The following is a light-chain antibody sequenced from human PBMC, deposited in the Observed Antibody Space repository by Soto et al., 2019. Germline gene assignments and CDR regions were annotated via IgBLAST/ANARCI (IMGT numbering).Light chain of an antibody. CDR2: DAS. J-gene: IGKJ4*01. CDR1: QSVSSY. Sequence: EIVLTQSPVTLSLSPGERATLSCRASQSVSSYLAWYQQKPGQSPRLLIYDASNRAAGIPARFSGSGSGTDFTLTISRLEPEDFAVYYCQHRISWPLTFGGGTKVEIK. V-gene: IGKV3-11*01. CDR3: QHRISWPLT.